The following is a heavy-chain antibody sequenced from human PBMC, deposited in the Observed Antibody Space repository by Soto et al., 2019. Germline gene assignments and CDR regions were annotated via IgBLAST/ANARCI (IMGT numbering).Heavy chain of an antibody. D-gene: IGHD2-21*02. CDR3: AKDGEMTANIGY. Sequence: QVQLVESGGGVVQPGWSLRLSCAASGFTFSRYGMHWVRQAPGKGLEGVALISYDGSSKDYADSVKGRFTITRDDSKSTLYLQMNIPRVEDTAVYYCAKDGEMTANIGYWGQVTLLTVSS. J-gene: IGHJ4*02. CDR2: ISYDGSSK. CDR1: GFTFSRYG. V-gene: IGHV3-30*18.